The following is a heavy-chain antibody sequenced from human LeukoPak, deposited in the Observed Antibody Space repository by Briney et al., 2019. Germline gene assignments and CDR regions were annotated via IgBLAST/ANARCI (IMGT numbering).Heavy chain of an antibody. V-gene: IGHV4-34*01. CDR1: GGSFSGYY. D-gene: IGHD5-12*01. CDR3: ARVVYSGYDLRGAMDV. Sequence: PSETLSLTCAVYGGSFSGYYWSWIRQPPGKGLEWIGEINHSGSTNYNPSLKSRVTISVDMSKNQFSLKLRSVTAADTAVYYCARVVYSGYDLRGAMDVWGKGTTVTVSS. CDR2: INHSGST. J-gene: IGHJ6*03.